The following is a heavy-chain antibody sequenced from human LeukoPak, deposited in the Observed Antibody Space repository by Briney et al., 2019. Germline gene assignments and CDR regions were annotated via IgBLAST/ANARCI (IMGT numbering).Heavy chain of an antibody. CDR1: GGSFSGYY. J-gene: IGHJ5*02. D-gene: IGHD3-10*01. CDR2: INHSGST. V-gene: IGHV4-34*01. CDR3: ARGPRYYGSGSYHNWFDP. Sequence: SETLSPTCAVYGGSFSGYYWSWIRQPPGKGLEWIGEINHSGSTNYNPSLKSRVTISVDTSKNQFSLKLSSVTAADTAVYYCARGPRYYGSGSYHNWFDPWGQGTLVTVSS.